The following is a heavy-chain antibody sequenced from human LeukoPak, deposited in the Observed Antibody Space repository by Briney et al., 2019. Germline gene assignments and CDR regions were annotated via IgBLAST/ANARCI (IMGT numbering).Heavy chain of an antibody. V-gene: IGHV1-18*01. CDR3: ARDGAVAAVFDY. J-gene: IGHJ4*02. Sequence: ASVKVSCKASGYAFTTYGVTWVRQAPGQGLEWMGWISPYNGDTNYAQNLQRRVTLTTDTSTSTAHMELRSLRSDDTAVYYCARDGAVAAVFDYWGQGTLVTVSS. CDR2: ISPYNGDT. D-gene: IGHD6-19*01. CDR1: GYAFTTYG.